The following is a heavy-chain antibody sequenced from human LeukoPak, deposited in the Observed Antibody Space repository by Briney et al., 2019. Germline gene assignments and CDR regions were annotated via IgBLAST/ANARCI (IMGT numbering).Heavy chain of an antibody. D-gene: IGHD3-22*01. V-gene: IGHV3-74*03. CDR1: GFTFSNHW. CDR3: ARDVTTMIVVVTMDAFDI. J-gene: IGHJ3*02. CDR2: IKTDGSVT. Sequence: PGGSLRLSCAASGFTFSNHWMRWVRQPPGKGLEWVSCIKTDGSVTVYADSVKGRFTVSRDNSKNTLYLQMNSLRAEDTAVYYCARDVTTMIVVVTMDAFDIWGQGTMVTVSS.